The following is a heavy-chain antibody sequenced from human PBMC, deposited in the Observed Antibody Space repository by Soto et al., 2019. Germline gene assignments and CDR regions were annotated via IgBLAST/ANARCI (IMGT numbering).Heavy chain of an antibody. J-gene: IGHJ6*02. Sequence: SETLSLTCAVSGGSISSSNWWSWVRQPPGKGLEWIGEIYHSGSTNYNPSLKSRVTISVDKSKNQFSLKLSSVTAADTAVYYCARDLGSTRQGYYYGMDVWGQGTTVTVSS. CDR1: GGSISSSNW. CDR2: IYHSGST. V-gene: IGHV4-4*02. D-gene: IGHD2-2*01. CDR3: ARDLGSTRQGYYYGMDV.